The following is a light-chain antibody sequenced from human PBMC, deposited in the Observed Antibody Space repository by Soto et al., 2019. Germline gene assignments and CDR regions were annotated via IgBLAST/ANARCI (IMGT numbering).Light chain of an antibody. V-gene: IGKV1-5*01. CDR1: QSISRW. CDR2: DAS. J-gene: IGKJ5*01. Sequence: DLQMTQSPSTLSAAVGDRVTITCXASQSISRWLAWYQQKPGKAPKILISDASILENGVPSRFSGTGSGTEFTLTISNLQPDDFATYFCQQYNSFSLITFGQGTRLEI. CDR3: QQYNSFSLIT.